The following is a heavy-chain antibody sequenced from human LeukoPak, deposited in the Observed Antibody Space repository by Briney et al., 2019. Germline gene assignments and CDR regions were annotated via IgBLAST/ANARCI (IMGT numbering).Heavy chain of an antibody. CDR2: IRSKANSYAT. J-gene: IGHJ5*02. CDR1: GFTFSGSA. D-gene: IGHD3-3*01. V-gene: IGHV3-73*01. CDR3: TRHAQGYYDFWSGYYIAGWFDP. Sequence: GGSLRLSCAASGFTFSGSAMHWVRQASGKGLEWVGRIRSKANSYATAYAASVKGRFTISRDDSKNTAYLQMNSLKTEDTAVYYCTRHAQGYYDFWSGYYIAGWFDPWGQGTLVTVSS.